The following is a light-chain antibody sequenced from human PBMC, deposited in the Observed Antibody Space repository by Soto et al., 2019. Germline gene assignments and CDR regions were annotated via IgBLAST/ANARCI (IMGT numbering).Light chain of an antibody. CDR2: RTS. Sequence: QAVVTQEPSLTVSPGGTVTLTCALTTGAVTSGYYPNWFQRKPGQALRTLIYRTSNKHSWTPARFSGSLLGGKAALTLSGVQPEDEAAYYCVLLYGGAWEFGGGTKVTVL. J-gene: IGLJ3*02. V-gene: IGLV7-43*01. CDR1: TGAVTSGYY. CDR3: VLLYGGAWE.